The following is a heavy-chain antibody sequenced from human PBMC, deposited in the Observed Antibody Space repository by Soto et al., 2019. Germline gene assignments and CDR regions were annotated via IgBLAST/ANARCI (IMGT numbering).Heavy chain of an antibody. D-gene: IGHD6-19*01. Sequence: HPGGSLRLSCAASGFTFGSYAVSWVRQAPGKGLEWVSTISTSGGSTYYADSVKGRITISRDNSKNTLYLQMNSLRADDTAVYYCGKGLAGTFRRAFDIWGQGTMVTVSS. CDR3: GKGLAGTFRRAFDI. V-gene: IGHV3-23*01. J-gene: IGHJ3*02. CDR2: ISTSGGST. CDR1: GFTFGSYA.